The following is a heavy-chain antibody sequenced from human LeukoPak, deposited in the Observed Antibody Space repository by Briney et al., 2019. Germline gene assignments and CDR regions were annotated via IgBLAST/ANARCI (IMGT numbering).Heavy chain of an antibody. CDR3: ASVPRGVVDAFDI. CDR1: GGSISSSNW. D-gene: IGHD2-15*01. V-gene: IGHV4-4*02. Sequence: SETLSLTCAVSGGSISSSNWWSWVRQPPGKGLEWIGEIYHSGSTNYNPSLKSRVTISVDKSKNQFSLKLSSVTAADTAVYYCASVPRGVVDAFDIWGQGTMVTVSS. J-gene: IGHJ3*02. CDR2: IYHSGST.